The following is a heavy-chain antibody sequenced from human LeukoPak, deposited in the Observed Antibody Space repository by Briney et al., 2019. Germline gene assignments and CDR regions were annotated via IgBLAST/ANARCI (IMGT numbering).Heavy chain of an antibody. CDR1: GFTFSSYA. CDR2: INFNGGTT. V-gene: IGHV3-23*01. J-gene: IGHJ6*02. CDR3: ARGTDTKPFWSGYWVDV. D-gene: IGHD3-3*01. Sequence: GGSLRLSCAASGFTFSSYARSWVRQAPGKGLEWVSGINFNGGTTYHADSVKGRFTISRDNSKNTLYLQMSSLRAEDTAVYYCARGTDTKPFWSGYWVDVWGQGTTVTVSS.